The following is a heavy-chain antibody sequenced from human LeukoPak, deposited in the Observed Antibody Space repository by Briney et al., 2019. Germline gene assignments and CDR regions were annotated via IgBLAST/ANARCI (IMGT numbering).Heavy chain of an antibody. CDR3: ARGYSGSYGRFDY. Sequence: SETLSLTCTVSRGSISSYYWSWIRQPPGKGLEWIGYIYYSGSTNYNPSPKSRVTISVDTSKNQFSLKLSSVTAADTAVYYCARGYSGSYGRFDYGGPGTLVTVSS. J-gene: IGHJ4*02. CDR1: RGSISSYY. CDR2: IYYSGST. V-gene: IGHV4-59*01. D-gene: IGHD1-26*01.